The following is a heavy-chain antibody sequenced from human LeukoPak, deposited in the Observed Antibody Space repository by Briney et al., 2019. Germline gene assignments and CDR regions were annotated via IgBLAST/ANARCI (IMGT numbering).Heavy chain of an antibody. CDR2: LSAYNGNT. J-gene: IGHJ4*02. CDR3: ARQYYDSSGYYYVGYYFDY. Sequence: ASVKVSCKASGYTFTSYGSSWVRQAPGQELEWMGWLSAYNGNTNYAQKLQGRVTMTTDTSTSTAYMELRSLRSDDTAVYYCARQYYDSSGYYYVGYYFDYWGQGTLVTVSS. D-gene: IGHD3-22*01. V-gene: IGHV1-18*01. CDR1: GYTFTSYG.